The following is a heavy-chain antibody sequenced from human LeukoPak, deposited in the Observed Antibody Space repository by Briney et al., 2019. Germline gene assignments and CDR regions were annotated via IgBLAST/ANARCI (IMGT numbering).Heavy chain of an antibody. CDR1: GGSFSGYY. V-gene: IGHV4-34*01. D-gene: IGHD6-13*01. CDR2: INHSGST. J-gene: IGHJ4*02. CDR3: ARKSIVTAGRKPYDY. Sequence: SETLSLTCAVYGGSFSGYYWSWIRQPPGKGLEWIGEINHSGSTNYNPSLKSRVTISVDTSKNQFSLKLTSVTAADTAVYYCARKSIVTAGRKPYDYWDQGTLVTVSS.